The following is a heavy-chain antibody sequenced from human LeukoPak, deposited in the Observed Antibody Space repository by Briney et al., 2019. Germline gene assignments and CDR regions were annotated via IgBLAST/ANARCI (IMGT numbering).Heavy chain of an antibody. CDR3: VVWGEDSSGHRFDH. CDR1: GFTFNSYW. D-gene: IGHD3-22*01. V-gene: IGHV3-74*01. J-gene: IGHJ4*02. Sequence: GGSLRLSCAASGFTFNSYWMHWVRQAPGKGLLWVSRINTDGSSTHYADSVKGRLTISRDNAKNMLYLQMNGLRAEDAAVYYCVVWGEDSSGHRFDHWGQGTLVTVSS. CDR2: INTDGSST.